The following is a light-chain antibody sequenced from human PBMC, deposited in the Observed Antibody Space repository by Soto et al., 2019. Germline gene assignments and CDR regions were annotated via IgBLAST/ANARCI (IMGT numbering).Light chain of an antibody. CDR2: EVS. V-gene: IGLV2-14*01. CDR1: SSDVGGYNY. J-gene: IGLJ2*01. CDR3: SSYTSSSTLGHVV. Sequence: QLVLTQPASVSGSPGQSITISCTGTSSDVGGYNYVSWYQQHPGKAPKLMIYEVSNRPSGVSNRFSGSKSGNTASLTISGLQAEDEADYYCSSYTSSSTLGHVVFGGGTKLTVL.